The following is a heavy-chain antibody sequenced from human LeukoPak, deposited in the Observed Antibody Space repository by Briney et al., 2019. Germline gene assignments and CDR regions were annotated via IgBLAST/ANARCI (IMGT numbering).Heavy chain of an antibody. CDR3: AKLRGVGATWLDGDAFDI. CDR2: IRGSGGST. J-gene: IGHJ3*02. D-gene: IGHD1-26*01. V-gene: IGHV3-23*01. Sequence: GGSLRLTCAASGFTFSSYAKSGVRQAPGKGLEWVSAIRGSGGSTYYADSVKGRFTISRDNSKNTLYLQMNSVRAEDTAVYYCAKLRGVGATWLDGDAFDIWGQGTMVTVSS. CDR1: GFTFSSYA.